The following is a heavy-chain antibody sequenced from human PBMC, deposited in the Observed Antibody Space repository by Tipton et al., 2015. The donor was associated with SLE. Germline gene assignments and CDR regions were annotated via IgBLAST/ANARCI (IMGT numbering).Heavy chain of an antibody. J-gene: IGHJ6*02. CDR2: ISYGGGT. CDR3: ARGMLTWRGAVVGVDV. CDR1: GGSISTGGYH. Sequence: TLSLTCSVTGGSISTGGYHWAWIRQRPGKGLEWIGYISYGGGTNYNPSLKSRVTMSVDTAKNQFSLKLTSVTAADTAVYYCARGMLTWRGAVVGVDVWGQGTTVNVSS. D-gene: IGHD2-8*01. V-gene: IGHV4-61*08.